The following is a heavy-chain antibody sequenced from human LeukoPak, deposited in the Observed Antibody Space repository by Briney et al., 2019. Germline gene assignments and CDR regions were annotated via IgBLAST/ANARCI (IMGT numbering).Heavy chain of an antibody. V-gene: IGHV5-51*01. Sequence: GESLKISCQGSGYSFTSYWIGWVRRMPGKGLEWMGIIYPDDSETRYSPSFQGQVTISADKSISTAYLQWSSLKASDTAMYYCARHGSSITMVRGVIIIDAFDIWGQGTMVTVSS. CDR1: GYSFTSYW. CDR2: IYPDDSET. D-gene: IGHD3-10*01. CDR3: ARHGSSITMVRGVIIIDAFDI. J-gene: IGHJ3*02.